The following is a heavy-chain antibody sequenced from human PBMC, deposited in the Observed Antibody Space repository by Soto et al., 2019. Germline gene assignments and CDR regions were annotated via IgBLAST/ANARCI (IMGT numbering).Heavy chain of an antibody. CDR1: GFTFDDYA. CDR2: ISWNSGSI. V-gene: IGHV3-9*01. Sequence: EVQLVESGGGLVQPGRSLRLSCAASGFTFDDYAMHWVRQAPGKGLEWVSGISWNSGSIGYADSVKGRFTISRHNAKNSLYLQMNSLRAEDTALYYCAKDISCSSTSCYGGFDYWGQGTLVTVSS. D-gene: IGHD2-2*01. J-gene: IGHJ4*02. CDR3: AKDISCSSTSCYGGFDY.